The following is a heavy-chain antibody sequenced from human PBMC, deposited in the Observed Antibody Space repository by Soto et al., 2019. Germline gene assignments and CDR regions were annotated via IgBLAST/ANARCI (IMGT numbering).Heavy chain of an antibody. CDR3: AKNQGVELVPLATVDWFDP. CDR2: ISGSGLNK. J-gene: IGHJ5*02. D-gene: IGHD1-26*01. Sequence: PGGSLRLSCAASGFTFENFGMSWVRQAPGKGLEWISSISGSGLNKYYADSVKGRFTISRDNSKNTVYLELSNLRAEDPAVYHCAKNQGVELVPLATVDWFDPWGQGSVVTVSS. V-gene: IGHV3-23*01. CDR1: GFTFENFG.